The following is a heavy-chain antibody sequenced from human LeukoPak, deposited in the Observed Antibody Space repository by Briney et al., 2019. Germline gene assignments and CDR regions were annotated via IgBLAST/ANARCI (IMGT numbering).Heavy chain of an antibody. J-gene: IGHJ4*02. CDR2: FDPKDGET. V-gene: IGHV1-24*01. CDR3: ATDADGYNYYFDY. Sequence: GASVKVSCKVSGYTLTELSMRWVRQAPGKGLEWMGGFDPKDGETIYAQKFQGRVTMTEDTSTDTAYMELSSLRSEDTAVYYCATDADGYNYYFDYWGQGTLVTVSS. D-gene: IGHD5-24*01. CDR1: GYTLTELS.